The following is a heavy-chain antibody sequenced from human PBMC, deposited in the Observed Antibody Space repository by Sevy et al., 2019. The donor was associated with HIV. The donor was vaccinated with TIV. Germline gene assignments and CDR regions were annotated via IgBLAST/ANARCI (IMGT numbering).Heavy chain of an antibody. CDR1: GYTFTDYY. V-gene: IGHV1-2*02. Sequence: GPSVKVSCKASGYTFTDYYLHWLRQAPGQGLEWVGYINPKSGVTNYPRKFRGRVTVTADTSLGTVYMEVRSLRSDDTALYYCARGRVMFDSWGQGTLVTVSS. CDR3: ARGRVMFDS. CDR2: INPKSGVT. J-gene: IGHJ4*02.